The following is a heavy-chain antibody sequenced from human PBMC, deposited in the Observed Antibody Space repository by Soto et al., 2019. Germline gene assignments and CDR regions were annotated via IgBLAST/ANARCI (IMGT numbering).Heavy chain of an antibody. D-gene: IGHD3-3*01. J-gene: IGHJ6*02. CDR3: TRNVIDYWSGYRLGMDV. CDR2: INPNSGNT. Sequence: QVQLVQSGAEVKKPGASVKVSCKASGYTFTSYDINWVRQATGQGLEWMGWINPNSGNTDYAQKFQGRVTMTRNTSRSTAYMELCCLRSEDTAVSYCTRNVIDYWSGYRLGMDVGGQGTTVTVSS. V-gene: IGHV1-8*01. CDR1: GYTFTSYD.